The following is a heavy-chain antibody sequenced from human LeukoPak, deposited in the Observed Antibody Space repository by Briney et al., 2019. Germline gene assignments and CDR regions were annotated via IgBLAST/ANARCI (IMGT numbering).Heavy chain of an antibody. CDR2: IKQDGSEK. D-gene: IGHD3-3*01. Sequence: GGSLRLSCAASGFTFSSYWMSWVRQAPGKGLEWVANIKQDGSEKYYVDSVKGRFTISRDNAKNSLYLQMNSPRAEDTAVYYCAVGILEWFFDYWGQGTLVTVSS. CDR1: GFTFSSYW. CDR3: AVGILEWFFDY. J-gene: IGHJ4*02. V-gene: IGHV3-7*01.